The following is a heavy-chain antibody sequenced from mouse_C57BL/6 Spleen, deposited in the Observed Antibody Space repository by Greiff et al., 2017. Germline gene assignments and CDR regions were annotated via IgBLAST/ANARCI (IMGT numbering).Heavy chain of an antibody. Sequence: VQLQQSGAELVRPGASVTLSCKASGYTFTDYEMHWVKQTPVHGLEWIGAIDPETGGTAYNQKFKGKAILTADKSSSTAYMELRSRTSEDSAVYYCTRSYDGRGYYYAMDYWGQGTSVTVSS. D-gene: IGHD2-12*01. V-gene: IGHV1-15*01. CDR2: IDPETGGT. CDR1: GYTFTDYE. CDR3: TRSYDGRGYYYAMDY. J-gene: IGHJ4*01.